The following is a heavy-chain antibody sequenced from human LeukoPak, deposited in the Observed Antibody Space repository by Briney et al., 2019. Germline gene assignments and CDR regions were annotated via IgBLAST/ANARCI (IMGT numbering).Heavy chain of an antibody. CDR3: ARDNPALQN. CDR1: GFTFSSYG. CDR2: IYTDGRT. J-gene: IGHJ1*01. Sequence: GGSLRLSCAASGFTFSSYGMHWVRQAPGKGLEWVSNIYTDGRTYYADSVKGRFTISRDISKNTLYLQLNSLRAEDTAMYYCARDNPALQNWGQGTLVTVSS. V-gene: IGHV3-NL1*01.